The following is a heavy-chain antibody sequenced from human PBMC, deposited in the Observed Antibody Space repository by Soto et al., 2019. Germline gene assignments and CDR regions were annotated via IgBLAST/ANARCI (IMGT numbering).Heavy chain of an antibody. Sequence: QVQLVQSGAEVKKPGSSVKVSSKAAGGTFSSYAISWVRQAPGQGLEWMGGIIPIFGTANYAQMFQGRVTTTADESTSTAYMESSTQSSDDTAVYYCARGGFNSGSGGYFDYWGQGTLVTVSS. CDR3: ARGGFNSGSGGYFDY. CDR1: GGTFSSYA. V-gene: IGHV1-69*12. D-gene: IGHD6-19*01. J-gene: IGHJ4*02. CDR2: IIPIFGTA.